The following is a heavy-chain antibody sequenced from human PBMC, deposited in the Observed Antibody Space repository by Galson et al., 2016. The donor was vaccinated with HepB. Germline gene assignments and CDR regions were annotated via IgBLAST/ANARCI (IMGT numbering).Heavy chain of an antibody. J-gene: IGHJ6*03. CDR2: IYSGDYT. CDR1: GFSVSNNY. D-gene: IGHD3-22*01. CDR3: ARDLVVTRNYYYYHYMDV. Sequence: SLRLSCAPSGFSVSNNYMNWVRQAPGKGLEWVSVIYSGDYTYYADSVKGRFTISRDISKNTLYLQMNRLRAEDAAVYCCARDLVVTRNYYYYHYMDVWGKGTTVTVSS. V-gene: IGHV3-53*01.